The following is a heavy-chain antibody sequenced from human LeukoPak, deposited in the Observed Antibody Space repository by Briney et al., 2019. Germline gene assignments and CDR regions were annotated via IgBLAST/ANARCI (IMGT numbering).Heavy chain of an antibody. CDR2: INPNSGGT. Sequence: ASVKVSCKASGYTFTGYYMHWVRQAPGQGLEWMGWINPNSGGTNYAQKFQGRVTMTRDTSISTAYMELSRLRSDDTAVYYCARVWRVSRCTNRVCYRFYGYWGEGTLGTVSP. V-gene: IGHV1-2*02. CDR1: GYTFTGYY. CDR3: ARVWRVSRCTNRVCYRFYGY. D-gene: IGHD2-8*01. J-gene: IGHJ4*02.